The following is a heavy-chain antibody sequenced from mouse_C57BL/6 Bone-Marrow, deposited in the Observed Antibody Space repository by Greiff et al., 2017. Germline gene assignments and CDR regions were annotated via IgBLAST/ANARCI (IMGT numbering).Heavy chain of an antibody. CDR3: ARQSPYGFHWDFDV. J-gene: IGHJ1*03. CDR2: INSDGGST. CDR1: EYAFPSHD. V-gene: IGHV5-2*01. Sequence: EVQLVESGGGLVQPGESLKLSCESNEYAFPSHDMSWVRQTPEKRLELVAAINSDGGSTYYPDTMERRFIISRDNTKKTLYLQMSSLRSEDTAVYYCARQSPYGFHWDFDVWGTGTTVTVSS. D-gene: IGHD2-2*01.